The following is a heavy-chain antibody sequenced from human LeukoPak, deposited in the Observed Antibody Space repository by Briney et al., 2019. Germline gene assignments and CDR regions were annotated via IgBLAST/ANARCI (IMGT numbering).Heavy chain of an antibody. D-gene: IGHD4-17*01. J-gene: IGHJ4*02. V-gene: IGHV1-3*01. Sequence: ASVKVSCKTSGYTFTNYPMHWVRQAPGQSLEWMGWINAGDGYTKFSQKFQGRVTLTRDTSARTVYMELSSLRSEDTAVYYCARDVSDYGDYPRYYFDYWGQGTLVTVSS. CDR2: INAGDGYT. CDR3: ARDVSDYGDYPRYYFDY. CDR1: GYTFTNYP.